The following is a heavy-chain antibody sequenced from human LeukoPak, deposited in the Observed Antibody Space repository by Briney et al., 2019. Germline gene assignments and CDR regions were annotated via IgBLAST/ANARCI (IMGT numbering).Heavy chain of an antibody. D-gene: IGHD1-1*01. J-gene: IGHJ3*02. Sequence: GSLKLSFSSSGFTFSSYLKPLVRQGPGQGLGWVSRINSYGSSTSYADSVKGRFTISRDNAKNTLYLQMNSLRAEDTAVYYCARLWYNWNDEAFDIWGQGTMVTVSS. CDR1: GFTFSSYL. CDR3: ARLWYNWNDEAFDI. CDR2: INSYGSST. V-gene: IGHV3-74*01.